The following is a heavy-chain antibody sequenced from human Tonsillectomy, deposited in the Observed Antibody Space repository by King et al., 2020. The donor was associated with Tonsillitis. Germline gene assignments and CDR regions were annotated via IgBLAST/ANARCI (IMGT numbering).Heavy chain of an antibody. Sequence: VQLVESGGGVVQPGRSLRLSCAASGITFSSYGMHWVRQAPGKGLEWVAVIWYDGSNKYYADSVKGRFTISRDNSKNTLYLQMNSLRAEDTAVYYCARDAYPNYDFWSGYQITYMDVWGKGTTVTVSS. J-gene: IGHJ6*03. D-gene: IGHD3-3*01. V-gene: IGHV3-33*01. CDR2: IWYDGSNK. CDR1: GITFSSYG. CDR3: ARDAYPNYDFWSGYQITYMDV.